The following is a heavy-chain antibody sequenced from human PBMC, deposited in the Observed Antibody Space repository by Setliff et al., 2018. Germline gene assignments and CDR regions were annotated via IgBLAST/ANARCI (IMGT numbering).Heavy chain of an antibody. CDR1: GASISSSY. J-gene: IGHJ4*02. Sequence: SETLSLTCNVSGASISSSYWTWTRQPPGNELEWIGYVYSSSSPYYEPSLESRVTISMDSSQNQFSLRLSSVTAADTAVYYCARHPREGLSGNYKFDYWGRGTLVTVSS. V-gene: IGHV4-59*08. D-gene: IGHD3-22*01. CDR2: VYSSSSP. CDR3: ARHPREGLSGNYKFDY.